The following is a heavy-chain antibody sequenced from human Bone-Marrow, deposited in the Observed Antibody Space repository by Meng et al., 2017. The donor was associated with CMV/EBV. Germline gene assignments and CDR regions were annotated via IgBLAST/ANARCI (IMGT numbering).Heavy chain of an antibody. Sequence: ASVKVSCKASGYTFTSYSISWVRQAPGQGLEWMGWISAYNGNTNYAQKLQGRVTMTTDTSTSTAYMELRSLRSDDTAVYYCAREYRQTYYDFWSGYFHYYGMDVWGQGTTVTVSS. D-gene: IGHD3-3*01. CDR2: ISAYNGNT. J-gene: IGHJ6*02. CDR1: GYTFTSYS. V-gene: IGHV1-18*01. CDR3: AREYRQTYYDFWSGYFHYYGMDV.